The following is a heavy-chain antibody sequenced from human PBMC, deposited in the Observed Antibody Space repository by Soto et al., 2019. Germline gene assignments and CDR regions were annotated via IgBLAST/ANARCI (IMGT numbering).Heavy chain of an antibody. CDR3: ARVGYYDSSGYPNWFDP. CDR1: GGSISSGDYY. Sequence: PSETLSLTCTVSGGSISSGDYYWSWIRQPPGKGLEWIGYIYYSGSTYYNPSLKSRVTISVDTSKNQFSLKLSSVTAADTAVYYCARVGYYDSSGYPNWFDPWGQGTLVTVS. V-gene: IGHV4-30-4*01. CDR2: IYYSGST. D-gene: IGHD3-22*01. J-gene: IGHJ5*02.